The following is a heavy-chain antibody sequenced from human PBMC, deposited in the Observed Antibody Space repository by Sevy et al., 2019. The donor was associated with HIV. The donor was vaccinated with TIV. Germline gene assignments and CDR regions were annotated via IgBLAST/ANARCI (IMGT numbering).Heavy chain of an antibody. D-gene: IGHD1-26*01. J-gene: IGHJ6*03. CDR2: ISSSSSYI. CDR3: ASPPRDYSESPIYMDV. Sequence: GGSLRLSCAASGFTFSSYSMNWVRQAPGKGLEWVSSISSSSSYIYYADSVKGRFTISRDNAKNSLYLQMNSLRAEDTAAYDCASPPRDYSESPIYMDVWGKGTTVTVSS. V-gene: IGHV3-21*01. CDR1: GFTFSSYS.